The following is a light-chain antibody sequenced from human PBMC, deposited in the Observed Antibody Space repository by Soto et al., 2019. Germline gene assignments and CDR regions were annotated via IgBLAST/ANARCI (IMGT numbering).Light chain of an antibody. J-gene: IGKJ1*01. CDR2: GAS. CDR1: QSVSSSY. V-gene: IGKV3-20*01. Sequence: EIVLTQSPGTLSLSPGARATLSCRASQSVSSSYLAWYQQKPGQAPRLLIYGASSRATGIPDRFSGSGSGTDFTLTISRMEAEDFAVDYCQQYGSSPPWTFGQGTKVEIK. CDR3: QQYGSSPPWT.